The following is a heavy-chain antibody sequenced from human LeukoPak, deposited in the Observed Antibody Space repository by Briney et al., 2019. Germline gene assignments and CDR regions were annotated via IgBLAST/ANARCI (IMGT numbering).Heavy chain of an antibody. J-gene: IGHJ4*02. CDR3: ARAGYGSGNYYPDY. D-gene: IGHD3-10*01. Sequence: PGGSLRLSCAASGFTFSSYSLNWVRQAPGKGLEWVSSISGGSGYMHYADSVKGRFTISRDDAKNSLYLQMNSLRAEDTAVYYCARAGYGSGNYYPDYWGQGTLVTVSS. CDR2: ISGGSGYM. CDR1: GFTFSSYS. V-gene: IGHV3-21*01.